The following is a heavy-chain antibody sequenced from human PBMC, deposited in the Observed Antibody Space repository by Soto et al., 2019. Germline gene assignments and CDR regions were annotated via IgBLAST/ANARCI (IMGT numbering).Heavy chain of an antibody. V-gene: IGHV3-30*18. J-gene: IGHJ6*02. CDR2: ISYDGSNK. CDR1: GFTFSSYG. CDR3: AKDRYCSSTSCYIRYYYYGMDV. Sequence: QVQLVESGGGVVQPGRSLRLSCAASGFTFSSYGMHWVRQAPGKGLEWVAVISYDGSNKYYADSVKGRFTISRDNSKNTLYLQMNSLRAEDTAVYYCAKDRYCSSTSCYIRYYYYGMDVWGQGTTVTVSS. D-gene: IGHD2-2*02.